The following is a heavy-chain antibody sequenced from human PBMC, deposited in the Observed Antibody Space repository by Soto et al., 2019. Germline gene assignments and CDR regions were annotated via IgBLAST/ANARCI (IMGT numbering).Heavy chain of an antibody. J-gene: IGHJ4*02. CDR1: GGSISSGDYY. Sequence: QVQLQESGPGLVKPSQTLSLTCTVSGGSISSGDYYCSWIRQPPGKGLEWIGYIYYSGSTYYNPSLKSRVTIPVDTSKNQCSLKLSSVTAADTAVYYCARGRGELLFDYWGQGTLVTVSS. CDR3: ARGRGELLFDY. V-gene: IGHV4-30-4*01. CDR2: IYYSGST. D-gene: IGHD3-10*01.